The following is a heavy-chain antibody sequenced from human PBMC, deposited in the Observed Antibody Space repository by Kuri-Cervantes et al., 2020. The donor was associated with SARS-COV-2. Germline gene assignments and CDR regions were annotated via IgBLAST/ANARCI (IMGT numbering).Heavy chain of an antibody. CDR1: GFTFSNYG. Sequence: GGSLRLSCVVSGFTFSNYGMHWVRQAPGKGLEWVAVTSYDGTIRYYADSVKGRFTISRDNSRNTVDLQMNSLRGDDTAVYYCAKAVRGHNASGSRDTGGMDVWGQGATVTVSS. J-gene: IGHJ6*01. CDR2: TSYDGTIR. CDR3: AKAVRGHNASGSRDTGGMDV. D-gene: IGHD3-10*01. V-gene: IGHV3-30*18.